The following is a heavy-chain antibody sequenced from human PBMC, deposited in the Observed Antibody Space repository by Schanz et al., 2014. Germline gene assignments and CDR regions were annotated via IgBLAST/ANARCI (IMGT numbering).Heavy chain of an antibody. CDR3: AKDPHRDYGGKPQAFDI. J-gene: IGHJ3*02. CDR2: TSHDGSFT. Sequence: EVHLVESGGCLVQPGGSLRLSCAASGFTFSSSWMHWVRQAPGKGLVWVSRTSHDGSFTTFADSVKGRFTISGDNSKNTLYLQMNSLRAEDTALYYCAKDPHRDYGGKPQAFDIWGQGTMVTVSS. V-gene: IGHV3-74*01. D-gene: IGHD4-17*01. CDR1: GFTFSSSW.